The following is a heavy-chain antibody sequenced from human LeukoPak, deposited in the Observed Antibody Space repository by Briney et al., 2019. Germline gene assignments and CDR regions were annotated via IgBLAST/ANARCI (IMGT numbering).Heavy chain of an antibody. CDR2: TSSSSSYI. J-gene: IGHJ2*01. Sequence: PGGSLRLSCAASGFTFSSYSMNWVRQAPGKGLEWVSSTSSSSSYIHYADSVKGRFTISRDNAKNSLYLQTHSLRAEDTAVYYCARSQAAAGAPYWYFDLWGRGTLVTVSS. D-gene: IGHD6-13*01. V-gene: IGHV3-21*01. CDR3: ARSQAAAGAPYWYFDL. CDR1: GFTFSSYS.